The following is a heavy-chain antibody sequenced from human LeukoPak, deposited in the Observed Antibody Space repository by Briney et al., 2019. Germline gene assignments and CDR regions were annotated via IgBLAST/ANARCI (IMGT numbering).Heavy chain of an antibody. J-gene: IGHJ4*02. V-gene: IGHV3-23*01. D-gene: IGHD2-2*01. CDR3: AKSWGYCSSTSCYAGRSLDY. Sequence: GGSLRLSCAASGFTFSSYAMSWVRQAPGKGLEWVSGISSSGGYTYYADSVKGRFTVSRDNSKNTLYLRMNSLRAEDTAVYYCAKSWGYCSSTSCYAGRSLDYWGQGTLVTVSS. CDR1: GFTFSSYA. CDR2: ISSSGGYT.